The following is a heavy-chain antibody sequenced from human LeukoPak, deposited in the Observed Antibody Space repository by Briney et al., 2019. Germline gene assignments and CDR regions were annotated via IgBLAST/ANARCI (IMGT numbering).Heavy chain of an antibody. D-gene: IGHD1-26*01. J-gene: IGHJ5*02. Sequence: GSSVKVSCKASGYTFNGYYMHWVRQAPGQGLEWMGWINPNSGGTNYAQKFQGRVTMTRDTSISTAYMELSRLRSDDTAVYYCARGLEIVGATTNWFDPWGQGTLVTVSS. V-gene: IGHV1-2*02. CDR1: GYTFNGYY. CDR2: INPNSGGT. CDR3: ARGLEIVGATTNWFDP.